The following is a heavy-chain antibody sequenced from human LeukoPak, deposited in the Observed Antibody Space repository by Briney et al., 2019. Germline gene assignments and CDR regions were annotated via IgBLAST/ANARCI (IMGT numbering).Heavy chain of an antibody. CDR3: ATYNPRYCTNGVCFDY. Sequence: ASVKVSCKVSGYTLTELSMHWVRQAPGKGLEWMGGFDPEDGETTYAQKFQGRVTMTEDTSTDTAYMELSSLRSEDTAVYYCATYNPRYCTNGVCFDYWGQGTLVTVSS. D-gene: IGHD2-8*01. J-gene: IGHJ4*02. V-gene: IGHV1-24*01. CDR2: FDPEDGET. CDR1: GYTLTELS.